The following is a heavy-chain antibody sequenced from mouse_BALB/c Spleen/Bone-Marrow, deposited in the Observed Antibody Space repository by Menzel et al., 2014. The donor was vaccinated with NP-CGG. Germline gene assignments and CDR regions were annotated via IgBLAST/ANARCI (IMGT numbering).Heavy chain of an antibody. CDR2: IDPSDSET. CDR1: GYSFXSYW. D-gene: IGHD2-1*01. CDR3: ASPSDGNPFAY. V-gene: IGHV1S126*01. J-gene: IGHJ3*01. Sequence: QVQLKQSGPQLVRPGASVKISCKASGYSFXSYWMHWVKQRPGQGLGWIGMIDPSDSETRLNQKFKDKATLTVDKSSSTAYMQLSSPTSEDSAVYYCASPSDGNPFAYWGQGTLVTVSA.